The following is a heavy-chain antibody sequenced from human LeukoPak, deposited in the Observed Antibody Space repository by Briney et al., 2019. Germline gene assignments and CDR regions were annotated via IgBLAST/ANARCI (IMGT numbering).Heavy chain of an antibody. CDR3: AREGHPTGYFDY. D-gene: IGHD4-17*01. J-gene: IGHJ4*02. CDR2: ISSSSSYI. Sequence: GESLKISCAASGFTFSSYSMNWVRQAPGKGLEWVSSISSSSSYIYYADSVKGRFTISRDNAKNSLYLQMNSLRAEDTAVYYCAREGHPTGYFDYWGQGTLVTVSS. CDR1: GFTFSSYS. V-gene: IGHV3-21*01.